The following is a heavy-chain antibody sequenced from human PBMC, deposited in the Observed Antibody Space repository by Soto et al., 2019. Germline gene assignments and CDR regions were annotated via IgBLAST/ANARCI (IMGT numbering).Heavy chain of an antibody. D-gene: IGHD3-10*01. V-gene: IGHV3-11*01. Sequence: MQLLESGGGLVQPGGSLRLSCAASGFTFSDYYMSWIRQAPGKGLEWVSYISSSGSTIYYADSVKGRFTISRDNAKNSLYLQMNSLRAEDTAVYYCARWMVRGGSYNWFDPWGQGTLVTVSS. CDR3: ARWMVRGGSYNWFDP. CDR2: ISSSGSTI. CDR1: GFTFSDYY. J-gene: IGHJ5*02.